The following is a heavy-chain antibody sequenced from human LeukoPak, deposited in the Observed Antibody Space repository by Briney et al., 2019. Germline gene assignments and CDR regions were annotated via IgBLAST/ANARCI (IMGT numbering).Heavy chain of an antibody. CDR3: ATDMNAGTMIEGKSGWFDP. J-gene: IGHJ5*02. V-gene: IGHV1-24*01. Sequence: ASVKVSCKVSGYTLTELSMHRVRQAPGKGLEWMGGFDPEDGETIYAQKFQGRVTMTEDTSTDTAYMELSSLRSEDTAVYYCATDMNAGTMIEGKSGWFDPWGQGTLVTVSS. CDR2: FDPEDGET. D-gene: IGHD3-22*01. CDR1: GYTLTELS.